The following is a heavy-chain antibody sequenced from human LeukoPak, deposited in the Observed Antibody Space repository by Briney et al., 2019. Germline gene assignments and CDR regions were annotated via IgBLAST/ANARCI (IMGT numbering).Heavy chain of an antibody. CDR3: ARWAVANGMDV. CDR1: GFTFSSYN. D-gene: IGHD6-19*01. Sequence: GGSLRHSCAASGFTFSSYNMHWVRQAPGKGLEYVSAITSNGGSTYYANSVKGRFTISRDNSKNTLYLQMGSLRAEDMAVYYCARWAVANGMDVWGQGTTVTVSS. V-gene: IGHV3-64*01. CDR2: ITSNGGST. J-gene: IGHJ6*02.